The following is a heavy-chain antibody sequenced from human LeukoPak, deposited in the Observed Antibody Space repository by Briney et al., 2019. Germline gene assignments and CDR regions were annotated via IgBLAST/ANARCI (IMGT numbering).Heavy chain of an antibody. D-gene: IGHD2-15*01. CDR1: GFTFSSYG. CDR2: ISYDGSNK. J-gene: IGHJ3*02. CDR3: AKEAPSFQLLLEAFDI. V-gene: IGHV3-30*18. Sequence: GESLRLSCAASGFTFSSYGMHWVRQAPGKGLEWVAVISYDGSNKYYADSVKGRFTISRDNSKNTLYLQMNSLRAEDTAIYYCAKEAPSFQLLLEAFDIWGQGTMVTVSS.